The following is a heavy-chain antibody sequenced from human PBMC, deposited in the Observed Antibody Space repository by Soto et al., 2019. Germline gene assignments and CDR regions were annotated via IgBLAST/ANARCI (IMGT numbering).Heavy chain of an antibody. J-gene: IGHJ6*02. V-gene: IGHV4-34*01. D-gene: IGHD2-15*01. CDR1: GGSFSGYY. CDR3: ARGRRVVVAEYYYYYYGMDV. CDR2: INHSGSS. Sequence: SETLSLTCAVYGGSFSGYYWSWIRQPPGKGLEWIGEINHSGSSNYNPSLKSRVTISVDTSKNQFSLKLSSVTAADTAVYYCARGRRVVVAEYYYYYYGMDVWGQGTTVTSP.